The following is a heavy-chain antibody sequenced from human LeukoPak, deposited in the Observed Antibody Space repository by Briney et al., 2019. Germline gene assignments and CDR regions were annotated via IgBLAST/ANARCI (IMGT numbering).Heavy chain of an antibody. D-gene: IGHD1-26*01. CDR3: AKSGKFDY. CDR2: IQYDGSDK. Sequence: PSGSLRLTCAASGFTFRSSDMHWVRQAPGKGLEWVTFIQYDGSDKYYADSVKGRFTISRDNSKNTLYLQMNSLRGEDTAVYYCAKSGKFDYWGQGTLVTVSS. J-gene: IGHJ4*02. CDR1: GFTFRSSD. V-gene: IGHV3-30*02.